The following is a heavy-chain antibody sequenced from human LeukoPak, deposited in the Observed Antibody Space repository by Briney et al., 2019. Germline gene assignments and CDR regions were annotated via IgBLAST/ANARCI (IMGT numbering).Heavy chain of an antibody. J-gene: IGHJ5*02. CDR3: ARDHSGSQHWFDP. Sequence: ASVKVSCKASGYTFTTYYVHWVRQAPGQGLEWMGVINPSVGSTSYAQKFQGRVTMTRDTPTSTVYMELSSLRSEDTAVYYCARDHSGSQHWFDPWGQGTLVTVSS. D-gene: IGHD1-26*01. CDR1: GYTFTTYY. CDR2: INPSVGST. V-gene: IGHV1-46*01.